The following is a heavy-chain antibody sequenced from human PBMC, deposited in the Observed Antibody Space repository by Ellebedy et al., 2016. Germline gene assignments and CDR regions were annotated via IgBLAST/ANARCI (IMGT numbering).Heavy chain of an antibody. CDR1: GGSISSYY. J-gene: IGHJ1*01. Sequence: GSLRLSCTVSGGSISSYYWSWIRQPPGKGLEWIGYIYYSGSTNYNPSLKSRVTISVDTSKNQFSLKLSSVTAADTAVYYCARIGDYALKDWGQGTLVTVSS. CDR3: ARIGDYALKD. CDR2: IYYSGST. D-gene: IGHD4-17*01. V-gene: IGHV4-59*08.